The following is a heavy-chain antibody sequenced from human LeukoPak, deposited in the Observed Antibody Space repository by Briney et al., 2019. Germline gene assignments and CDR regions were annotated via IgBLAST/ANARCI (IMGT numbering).Heavy chain of an antibody. Sequence: GGSLRLSCAASGFTFSDYYMSWIRQAPGKGLEWFSYISSSGSTIYYADSVKGRFTISRDNAKNSLYLQMNTLRAEDTAVYYCARATYDSSAVDAFDIWGQGTMVTVSP. CDR2: ISSSGSTI. J-gene: IGHJ3*02. V-gene: IGHV3-11*01. D-gene: IGHD3-22*01. CDR1: GFTFSDYY. CDR3: ARATYDSSAVDAFDI.